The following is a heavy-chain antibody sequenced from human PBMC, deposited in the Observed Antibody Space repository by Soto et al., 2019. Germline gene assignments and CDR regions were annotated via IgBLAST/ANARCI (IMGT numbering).Heavy chain of an antibody. J-gene: IGHJ6*03. Sequence: SETLSLTCAVYGGSFSGYYWSWIRQPPGKGLEWIGEINHSGSTNYNPSLKSRVTISVDTSKNQFSLKLSSVTAADTAVYYCARGRRKHYYYYYYMDVWGKGTTVTVSS. V-gene: IGHV4-34*01. CDR1: GGSFSGYY. CDR3: ARGRRKHYYYYYYMDV. CDR2: INHSGST.